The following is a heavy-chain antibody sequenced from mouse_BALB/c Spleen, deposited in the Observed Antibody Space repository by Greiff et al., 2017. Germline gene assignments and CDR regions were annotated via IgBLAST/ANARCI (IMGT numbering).Heavy chain of an antibody. CDR1: GYTFTSYW. CDR2: IDPSDSET. CDR3: TRAAFDY. J-gene: IGHJ2*01. Sequence: VQLQQPGAELVKPGAPVKLSCKASGYTFTSYWMNWVKQRPGRGLEWIGRIDPSDSETHYNQKFKDKATLTVDKSSSTAYIQLSSLTSEDSAVYYCTRAAFDYWGQGTTLTVSS. V-gene: IGHV1-69*02.